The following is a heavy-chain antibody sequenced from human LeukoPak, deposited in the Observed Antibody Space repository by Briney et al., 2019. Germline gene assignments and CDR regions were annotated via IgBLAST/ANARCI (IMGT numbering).Heavy chain of an antibody. D-gene: IGHD6-6*01. V-gene: IGHV1-46*01. Sequence: ASVKVSCKASGYTYTSYGISWVRQAPGQGLEWMGIINPSGGSTSYAQKFQGRVTMTRDTSTSTVYMELSSLRSEDTAVYYCARGVAAPLDHFDYWGQGTLVTVSS. CDR3: ARGVAAPLDHFDY. CDR2: INPSGGST. J-gene: IGHJ4*02. CDR1: GYTYTSYG.